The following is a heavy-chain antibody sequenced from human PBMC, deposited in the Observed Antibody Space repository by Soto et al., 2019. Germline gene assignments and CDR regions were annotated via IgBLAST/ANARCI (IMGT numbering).Heavy chain of an antibody. CDR2: IYYSGST. J-gene: IGHJ4*02. D-gene: IGHD5-12*01. CDR3: AREGGYSGYDRPLFPDY. CDR1: GGSISSGGYY. V-gene: IGHV4-31*03. Sequence: QVQLQESGPGLVKPSQTLSLTCTVSGGSISSGGYYWSWIRQHPGKVLEWIGYIYYSGSTYYNPSLKSRVTISVDTSKNQFSLKLSSVTAADTAVYYCAREGGYSGYDRPLFPDYWGQGTLVTVSS.